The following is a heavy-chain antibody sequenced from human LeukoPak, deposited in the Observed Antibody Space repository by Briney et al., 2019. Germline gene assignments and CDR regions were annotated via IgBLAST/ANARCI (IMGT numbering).Heavy chain of an antibody. Sequence: GSLRLSCAASGFTFSPLGMNWVRQAPGRGLGWVSYISSGSSTTYYADSVKGRFTISRDSAKNSLYLQMNSLRDEDTAVYYCARGRGLTLSYHYFDYWGQGTLVTVSS. CDR3: ARGRGLTLSYHYFDY. J-gene: IGHJ4*02. CDR2: ISSGSSTT. CDR1: GFTFSPLG. V-gene: IGHV3-48*02. D-gene: IGHD3-10*01.